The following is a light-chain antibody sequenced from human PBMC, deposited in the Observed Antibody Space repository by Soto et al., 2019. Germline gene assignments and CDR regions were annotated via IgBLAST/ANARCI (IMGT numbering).Light chain of an antibody. CDR2: VAS. J-gene: IGKJ1*01. Sequence: EIVLTQSPATLSLSPGERATLSCRASQSVSSYLAWYQQKPGQAPRLLIYVASNRATDIPARFSGSGSGTVFTLTISSLALEDFAFYSCLQRGGWPWTFGQGIKLEVK. V-gene: IGKV3-11*01. CDR3: LQRGGWPWT. CDR1: QSVSSY.